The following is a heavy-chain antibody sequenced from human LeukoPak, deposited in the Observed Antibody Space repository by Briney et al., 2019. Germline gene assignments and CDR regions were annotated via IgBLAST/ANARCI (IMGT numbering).Heavy chain of an antibody. CDR3: ARQYISGQWYFDY. V-gene: IGHV3-30*04. CDR1: GFTFSSYA. J-gene: IGHJ4*02. CDR2: ISYDGSNK. D-gene: IGHD5-18*01. Sequence: GRSLRLSRAASGFTFSSYAMHWVRQAPGKGLEWVAVISYDGSNKYYADSVKGRFTISRDNSKKTLYLQMTSLIPEDTAVYYCARQYISGQWYFDYWGQGTLVTVSS.